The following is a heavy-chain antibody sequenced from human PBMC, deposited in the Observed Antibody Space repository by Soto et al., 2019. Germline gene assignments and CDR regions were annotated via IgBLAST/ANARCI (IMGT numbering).Heavy chain of an antibody. CDR2: LYHGETT. Sequence: QLHLQESGPRLVKPSQTLSLTCTVSGVSITDDNYYWSWIRQSPGKGLEWIGHLYHGETTYTNPCLKSRPTISVDTSKTQFSLNLNSVTAADAAVYYCAGGLSGDKVDQWGQGTLVTVSS. CDR3: AGGLSGDKVDQ. D-gene: IGHD2-21*01. CDR1: GVSITDDNYY. J-gene: IGHJ4*02. V-gene: IGHV4-30-4*01.